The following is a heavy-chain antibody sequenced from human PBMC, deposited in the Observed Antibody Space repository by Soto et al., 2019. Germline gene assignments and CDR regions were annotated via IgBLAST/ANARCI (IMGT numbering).Heavy chain of an antibody. V-gene: IGHV4-61*01. D-gene: IGHD4-17*01. CDR3: SRGASVPQYDY. CDR1: GVSVNSGSFY. CDR2: RCYSGTT. Sequence: SETLSLTCTVSGVSVNSGSFYWAWIRQPPGKGLEWIWFRCYSGTTNYKPSLKSRVTISVDTSRSQISLKVTSLSAAGTAVYYCSRGASVPQYDYWGQGTLVTVSS. J-gene: IGHJ4*02.